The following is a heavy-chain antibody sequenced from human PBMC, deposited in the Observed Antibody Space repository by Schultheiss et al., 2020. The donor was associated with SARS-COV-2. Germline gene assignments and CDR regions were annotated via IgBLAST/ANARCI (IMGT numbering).Heavy chain of an antibody. J-gene: IGHJ4*02. CDR1: GFTFSDYY. CDR2: INSDGSST. D-gene: IGHD1-1*01. V-gene: IGHV3-74*01. CDR3: AKALATTPGSFDY. Sequence: GGSLRLSCAASGFTFSDYYMSWIRQAPGKGLVWVSRINSDGSSTSYADSVKGRFTISRDNSKNTLYLQMNSLRAEDTAVYYCAKALATTPGSFDYWGQGTLVTVSS.